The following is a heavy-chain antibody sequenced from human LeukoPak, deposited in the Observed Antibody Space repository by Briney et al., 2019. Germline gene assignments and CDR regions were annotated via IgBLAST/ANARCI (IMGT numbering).Heavy chain of an antibody. CDR3: AQIGVAGTYVDF. J-gene: IGHJ4*02. Sequence: SETLSLTCAVSGGSFSSYYWSWIRQPPGKGLEWIGEINHSGSTNYTPSLKSRVTISIDTSKNQFSLKLSSVTAADTAVYYCAQIGVAGTYVDFWGQGTLVTVSS. V-gene: IGHV4-34*01. D-gene: IGHD6-19*01. CDR1: GGSFSSYY. CDR2: INHSGST.